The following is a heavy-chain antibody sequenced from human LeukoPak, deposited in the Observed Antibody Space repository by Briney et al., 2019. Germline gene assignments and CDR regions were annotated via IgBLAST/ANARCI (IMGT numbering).Heavy chain of an antibody. J-gene: IGHJ4*02. V-gene: IGHV3-33*01. CDR2: IWYDGSYK. Sequence: PGGSLRLSCAASGSTFITYGMPWVRQAPGKGLEWVALIWYDGSYKYYADSVKGRFTISRDNSKNTLYLQMNSLRAEDTAVYYCAREYYDSSDYPRQHYFDYWGQGTLVTVSS. CDR3: AREYYDSSDYPRQHYFDY. CDR1: GSTFITYG. D-gene: IGHD3-22*01.